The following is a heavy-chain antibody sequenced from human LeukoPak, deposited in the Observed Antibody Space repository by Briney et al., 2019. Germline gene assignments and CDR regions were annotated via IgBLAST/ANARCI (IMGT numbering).Heavy chain of an antibody. D-gene: IGHD2-15*01. CDR2: IKSKTDGGTT. CDR1: GFIFSNAW. V-gene: IGHV3-15*01. CDR3: TSRLYCSAGSCRRFDP. Sequence: GGSLRLSCAASGFIFSNAWMSWVRQAPGKGLEWVGRIKSKTDGGTTEYAAPVKGRFTISRDDSKNTLYVQMNSLKIEDTAVYYCTSRLYCSAGSCRRFDPWGQGTLVTVSS. J-gene: IGHJ5*02.